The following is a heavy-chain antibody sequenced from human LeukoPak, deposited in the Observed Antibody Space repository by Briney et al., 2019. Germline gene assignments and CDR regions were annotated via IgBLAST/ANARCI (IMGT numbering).Heavy chain of an antibody. Sequence: ASVKVSCKASGYTFTSYGITWVRQAPGQGLEWMGWISTGNGNTNYGQKFQGRVTMTTDTSTATVYMELRSLRSDDTAMYYCARANNWDYALGYWGQGTLVTVSS. J-gene: IGHJ4*02. D-gene: IGHD4-17*01. V-gene: IGHV1-18*01. CDR3: ARANNWDYALGY. CDR1: GYTFTSYG. CDR2: ISTGNGNT.